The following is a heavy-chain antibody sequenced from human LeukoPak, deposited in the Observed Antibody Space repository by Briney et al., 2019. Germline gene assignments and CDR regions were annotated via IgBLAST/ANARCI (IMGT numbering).Heavy chain of an antibody. CDR3: ARGYSSGWSRPFDP. J-gene: IGHJ5*02. Sequence: SETLSLTCTVSGGSISSGDYYWSWIRQPPGKGLEWIGYIYYSGSTYYNPSLKSRVTISVDTSKNQFSLKLSSVTAADTAVYYCARGYSSGWSRPFDPWGQGTLVTVSS. D-gene: IGHD6-19*01. CDR1: GGSISSGDYY. V-gene: IGHV4-30-4*01. CDR2: IYYSGST.